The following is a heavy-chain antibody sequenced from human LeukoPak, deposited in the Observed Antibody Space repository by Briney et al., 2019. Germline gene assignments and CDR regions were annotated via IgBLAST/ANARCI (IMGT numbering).Heavy chain of an antibody. CDR2: ISGYNGNT. J-gene: IGHJ4*02. CDR3: ARFVNKDSSRIDY. CDR1: GYIFTNFG. V-gene: IGHV1-18*01. D-gene: IGHD3-22*01. Sequence: ASVKVSCKASGYIFTNFGISWVRQAPGQGLEWMGWISGYNGNTDYVQTLQGRVTMTADTSTTTAYMELGSLRSDDTAAYYCARFVNKDSSRIDYWGQGTLVTVSS.